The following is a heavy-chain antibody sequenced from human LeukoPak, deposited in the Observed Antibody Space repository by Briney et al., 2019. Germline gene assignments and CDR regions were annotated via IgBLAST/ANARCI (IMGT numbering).Heavy chain of an antibody. CDR1: GVSINSGNFY. Sequence: PSETLSLTCTVSGVSINSGNFYWSWIRQSAGKGLEWIGYIFYTGGTNCNPSLKSRVTISEDTSKNQFSLKLSSVTAADTAVYYCARASWAYSPFDSWGQGTLVTVSS. D-gene: IGHD2-21*01. CDR2: IFYTGGT. CDR3: ARASWAYSPFDS. V-gene: IGHV4-61*10. J-gene: IGHJ4*02.